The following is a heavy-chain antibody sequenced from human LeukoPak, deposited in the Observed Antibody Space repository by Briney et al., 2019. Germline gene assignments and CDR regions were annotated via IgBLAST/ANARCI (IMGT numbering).Heavy chain of an antibody. D-gene: IGHD5-24*01. Sequence: SETLSLTCTVSGGSISSSNWWGWVRQPPGKGLECIGEIHHSGTTNYNPSLKSRVTISVDKSKNEFSLKLNSVTAADTAVYYCARGRDGYSDWGQGTLVTVSS. V-gene: IGHV4-4*02. J-gene: IGHJ4*02. CDR1: GGSISSSNW. CDR2: IHHSGTT. CDR3: ARGRDGYSD.